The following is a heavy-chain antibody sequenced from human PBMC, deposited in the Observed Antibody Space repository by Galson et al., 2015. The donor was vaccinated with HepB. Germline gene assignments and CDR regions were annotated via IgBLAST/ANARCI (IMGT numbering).Heavy chain of an antibody. CDR3: ARDGSLDY. V-gene: IGHV1-2*02. CDR2: INPNSGDP. Sequence: SVKVSCKASGYTFTAYYIHWVRQAPGQGLEWMAWINPNSGDPKYAQRFQGRVTLTRDRSINTIYMELSRLRPDDSAVFYCARDGSLDYWGQGTLVTVSS. CDR1: GYTFTAYY. J-gene: IGHJ4*02. D-gene: IGHD3-10*01.